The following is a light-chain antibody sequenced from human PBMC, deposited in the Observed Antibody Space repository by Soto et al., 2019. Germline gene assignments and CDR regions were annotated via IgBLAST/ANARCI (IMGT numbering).Light chain of an antibody. J-gene: IGLJ2*01. Sequence: QSVLTQPPSVSGAPGQRVTISCTGSSSNIGAGYDVHWYQQLPGTAPKLLIYANINRPSGVPDRFSGSKSGASGSLAITGLQAEDEADYYCQSYDRSLVVFGGGTKLTVL. V-gene: IGLV1-40*01. CDR3: QSYDRSLVV. CDR2: ANI. CDR1: SSNIGAGYD.